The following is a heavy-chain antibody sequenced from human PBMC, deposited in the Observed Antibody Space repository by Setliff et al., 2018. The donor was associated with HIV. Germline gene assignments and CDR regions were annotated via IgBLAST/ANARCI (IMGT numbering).Heavy chain of an antibody. V-gene: IGHV4-61*02. D-gene: IGHD6-13*01. J-gene: IGHJ6*03. CDR1: RGSVSSGSYY. CDR2: IYTSGST. Sequence: SETLSLTCTVSRGSVSSGSYYWSWIRQPAGKGLEWIGRIYTSGSTNYNPSLKSRVTISVDTSKNHVSLRLSSVTAADTGVYYCARHRDPPGTSWIYYYYYMDLWGEGTTVTVSS. CDR3: ARHRDPPGTSWIYYYYYMDL.